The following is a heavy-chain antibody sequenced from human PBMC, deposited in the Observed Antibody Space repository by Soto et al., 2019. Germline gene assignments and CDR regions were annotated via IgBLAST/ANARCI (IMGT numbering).Heavy chain of an antibody. J-gene: IGHJ4*02. CDR1: GVSFSDSS. Sequence: QVLLVQSGAEVKKPGSSVKVSCKASGVSFSDSSISWVRQAPGQGLAWMGKIIPILGIPHFAQKFQGRVTITADKSTSTAYMELGSLRSEDTAVYYCGTDSVSDWRPGVGYWGQGTLVTVSS. V-gene: IGHV1-69*04. D-gene: IGHD6-19*01. CDR2: IIPILGIP. CDR3: GTDSVSDWRPGVGY.